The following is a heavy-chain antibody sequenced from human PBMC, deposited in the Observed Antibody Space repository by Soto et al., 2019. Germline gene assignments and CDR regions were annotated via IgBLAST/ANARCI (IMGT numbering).Heavy chain of an antibody. V-gene: IGHV1-69*01. CDR1: GGTFTNYV. CDR3: ARGRSSPIFDP. D-gene: IGHD6-6*01. CDR2: LIPIFGAA. J-gene: IGHJ5*02. Sequence: QVQLVQSGAEVRKPGSSFKVSCKISGGTFTNYVISWLRQAPGQGLEWMGGLIPIFGAANLAQKFQGRVTITADESTSTVNMELSSLTSEDTAVYYCARGRSSPIFDPWGQGTLVTVSS.